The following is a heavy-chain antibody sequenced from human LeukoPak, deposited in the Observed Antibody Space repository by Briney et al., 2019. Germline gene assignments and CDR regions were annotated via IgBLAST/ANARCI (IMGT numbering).Heavy chain of an antibody. V-gene: IGHV3-66*02. Sequence: GGSLRLSCAASGFTVSSNYMSWVRQAPGKGLEWVSVIYSGGSTYYADSVKGRFTISRDNSKNTLYLHMNSRRAEDTAVYYCARDSSCYSTNWGQGTLVTVSS. J-gene: IGHJ4*02. CDR3: ARDSSCYSTN. CDR1: GFTVSSNY. D-gene: IGHD2-15*01. CDR2: IYSGGST.